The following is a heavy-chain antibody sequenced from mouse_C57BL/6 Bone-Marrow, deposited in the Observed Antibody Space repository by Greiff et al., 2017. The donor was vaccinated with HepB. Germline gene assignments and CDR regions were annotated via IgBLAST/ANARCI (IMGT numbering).Heavy chain of an antibody. CDR1: GFNIKNTY. CDR3: ARLYGYSAWFAY. V-gene: IGHV14-3*01. J-gene: IGHJ3*01. D-gene: IGHD2-2*01. CDR2: IDPANGNT. Sequence: EVQGVESVAELVRPGASVKLSCTASGFNIKNTYMHWVKQRPEQGLEWIGRIDPANGNTKYAPKFQGKATITADTSSNTAYLQLSSLTSEDTAIYYCARLYGYSAWFAYWGQGTLVTVSA.